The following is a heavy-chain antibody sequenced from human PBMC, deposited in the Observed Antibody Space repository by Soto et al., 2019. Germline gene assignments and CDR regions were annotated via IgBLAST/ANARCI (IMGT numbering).Heavy chain of an antibody. CDR3: ALLGITMFRAANAFDL. J-gene: IGHJ3*01. Sequence: ASVKVSCKASGYTFTSYAMHWVRQAPGQRLEWMGWINAGNGNTKYSQKFQGRVTITRDTSASTAYMELSSLRSEDTAVYYCALLGITMFRAANAFDLRGQGTMVTGSS. D-gene: IGHD3-10*01. CDR2: INAGNGNT. CDR1: GYTFTSYA. V-gene: IGHV1-3*01.